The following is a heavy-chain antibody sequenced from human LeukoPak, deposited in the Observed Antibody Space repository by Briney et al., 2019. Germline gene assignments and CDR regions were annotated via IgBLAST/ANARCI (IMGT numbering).Heavy chain of an antibody. CDR1: GGSISSGDYY. CDR3: ARDRYDFPNNWFDP. Sequence: SETLSLTCTVSGGSISSGDYYWSWIRQPAGKGLEWIGRIYTSGSTNYNPSLKSRVTISVDTSKNQFSLKLSSVTAADTAAYYCARDRYDFPNNWFDPWGQGTLVTVSS. D-gene: IGHD3-9*01. V-gene: IGHV4-61*02. J-gene: IGHJ5*02. CDR2: IYTSGST.